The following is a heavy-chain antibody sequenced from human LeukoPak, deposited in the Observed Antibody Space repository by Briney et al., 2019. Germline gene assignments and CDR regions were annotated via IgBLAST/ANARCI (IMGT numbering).Heavy chain of an antibody. J-gene: IGHJ6*03. V-gene: IGHV3-48*03. CDR3: ARPTWTNYMDV. CDR1: GFTLSSSE. D-gene: IGHD3/OR15-3a*01. Sequence: GSLRLSCAASGFTLSSSEMNWVRQAPGKGLEWVSYISRSGSTIFYADSVKGRFTISRDNAKNSVSLQMTSPSAEDTAVYFCARPTWTNYMDVWGKGTAVTISS. CDR2: ISRSGSTI.